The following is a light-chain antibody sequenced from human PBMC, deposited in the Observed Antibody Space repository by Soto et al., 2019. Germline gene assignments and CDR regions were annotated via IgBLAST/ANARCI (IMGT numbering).Light chain of an antibody. J-gene: IGKJ1*01. CDR1: QGVSNN. CDR3: QQYGGSPQT. Sequence: EIVLTQSPGTLSLSPGERATLSCRASQGVSNNLPWDQQKPGQAPSLLFYGASRRATVIPDRFSGSGSGTDFTLTISRLEPEDFAVYYCQQYGGSPQTFGQGTNVEIK. V-gene: IGKV3-20*01. CDR2: GAS.